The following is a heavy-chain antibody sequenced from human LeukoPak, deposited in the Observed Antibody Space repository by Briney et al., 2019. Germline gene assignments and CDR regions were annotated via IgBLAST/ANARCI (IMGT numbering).Heavy chain of an antibody. D-gene: IGHD2-15*01. CDR2: IYTDGST. V-gene: IGHV4-61*02. CDR1: GASISSGNYY. Sequence: PSETLSLTCTVSGASISSGNYYYWNWIRQAAGEGLEWIGRIYTDGSTNYNPSLKSRVTISIDTSRNQFSLKLSSVTAADTAVYYCARAQRIYWYFDLWGRGTLVTVSS. J-gene: IGHJ2*01. CDR3: ARAQRIYWYFDL.